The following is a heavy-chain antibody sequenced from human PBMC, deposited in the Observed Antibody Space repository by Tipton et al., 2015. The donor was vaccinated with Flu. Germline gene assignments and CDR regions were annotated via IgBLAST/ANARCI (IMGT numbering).Heavy chain of an antibody. J-gene: IGHJ1*01. CDR2: IRFDGSDK. V-gene: IGHV3-30*02. D-gene: IGHD2-2*01. Sequence: SLRLSCAASGFTFSTYGMHWVRQAPGKGLEWVAFIRFDGSDKHYADSVKGRFTISRDNSKNTLYLQMNGLRAEDSAVYYCAKDSRYCTSTRCYVRPNAEYFQHWGQGTLVTVSS. CDR1: GFTFSTYG. CDR3: AKDSRYCTSTRCYVRPNAEYFQH.